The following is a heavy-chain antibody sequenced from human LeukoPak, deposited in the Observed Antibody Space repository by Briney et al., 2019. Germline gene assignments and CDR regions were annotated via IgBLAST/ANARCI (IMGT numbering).Heavy chain of an antibody. V-gene: IGHV3-74*01. CDR1: GLTFSSYW. D-gene: IGHD5-24*01. Sequence: GGSLKLSCAASGLTFSSYWMHWVRHTPGKGLVWVSRLNSDGSSTIYADSVKGRFTISRDNAKNTLYLQMNSLRAEDTAVYYCSRRWLQHAFDIWGQGTMVTVSS. CDR2: LNSDGSST. CDR3: SRRWLQHAFDI. J-gene: IGHJ3*02.